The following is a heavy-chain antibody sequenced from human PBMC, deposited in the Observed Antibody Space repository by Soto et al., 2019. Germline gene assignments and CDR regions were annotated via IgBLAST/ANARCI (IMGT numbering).Heavy chain of an antibody. D-gene: IGHD6-19*01. CDR3: AKDAIAVAGRPFYAFDI. Sequence: EVQLVESGGGLVQPGRSLRLSCAASGFTFDDYAMHWVRQAPGKGLEWVSGISWNSGSIGYADSMKGRFTISRDNAKNSLYLQMNSLRAEDTALYYCAKDAIAVAGRPFYAFDIWGQGTMVTVSS. J-gene: IGHJ3*02. CDR2: ISWNSGSI. CDR1: GFTFDDYA. V-gene: IGHV3-9*01.